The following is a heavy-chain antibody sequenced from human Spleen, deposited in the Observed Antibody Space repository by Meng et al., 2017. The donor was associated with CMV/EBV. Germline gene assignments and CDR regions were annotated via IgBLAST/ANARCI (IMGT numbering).Heavy chain of an antibody. V-gene: IGHV4-34*01. CDR1: GGSFSGYY. CDR2: INHSGST. D-gene: IGHD3-10*01. Sequence: QVQLQQWGSGLLTPSGTLSRPCACYGGSFSGYYWSWIRQSPGKGLEWIGEINHSGSTNYNPSLKSRVTISVDTSKNQFSLKLSSVTAADTAVYYCARGGWFGEEGYFDYWGQGTLVTVSS. J-gene: IGHJ4*02. CDR3: ARGGWFGEEGYFDY.